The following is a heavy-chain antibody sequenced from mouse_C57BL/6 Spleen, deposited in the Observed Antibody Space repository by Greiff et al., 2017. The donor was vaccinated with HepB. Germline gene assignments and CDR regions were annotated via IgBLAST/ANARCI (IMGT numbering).Heavy chain of an antibody. CDR1: GYSFTGYY. V-gene: IGHV1-42*01. D-gene: IGHD1-1*02. J-gene: IGHJ2*01. CDR3: ARYGDEDFNC. Sequence: EVQLQQSGPELVKPGASVKISCKASGYSFTGYYMNWVKQSPEKSLEWIGEINPSTGGTTYNQKFKAKATLTVDKSSSTAYRQLKSLTSEDSAVYYCARYGDEDFNCWGKGTTLTVS. CDR2: INPSTGGT.